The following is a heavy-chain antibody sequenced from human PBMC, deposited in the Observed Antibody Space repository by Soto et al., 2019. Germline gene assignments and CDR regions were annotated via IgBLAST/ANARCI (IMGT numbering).Heavy chain of an antibody. V-gene: IGHV3-23*01. Sequence: EVQLLESGGGLVQPGGSLRLSCAASGFTFSSYAMSWVRQAPGKGLEWVSAISGSGGSTYYADSVKGRFTISRDNSKNTLYLQMNSLRAEDTAVYYCAKVREWGFPYCSGGSCYFDYWGQGTLVTVSS. CDR2: ISGSGGST. CDR1: GFTFSSYA. J-gene: IGHJ4*02. CDR3: AKVREWGFPYCSGGSCYFDY. D-gene: IGHD2-15*01.